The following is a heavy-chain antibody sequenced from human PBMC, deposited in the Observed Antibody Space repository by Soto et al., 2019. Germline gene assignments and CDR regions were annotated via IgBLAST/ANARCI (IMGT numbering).Heavy chain of an antibody. Sequence: PSETLSLTCTVSGGSISSSSYYWGWIRQPPGKGLEWIGSIYYSGSTYYNPSLKSRVTISVDTSKNQFSLKLSSVTAADTAVYYCAGPVPYYYDSSGMDDWGQGTLVTVSS. V-gene: IGHV4-39*01. CDR1: GGSISSSSYY. D-gene: IGHD3-22*01. J-gene: IGHJ4*02. CDR2: IYYSGST. CDR3: AGPVPYYYDSSGMDD.